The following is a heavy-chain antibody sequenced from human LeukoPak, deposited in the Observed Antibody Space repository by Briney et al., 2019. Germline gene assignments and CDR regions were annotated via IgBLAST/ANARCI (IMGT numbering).Heavy chain of an antibody. CDR2: INHSGST. V-gene: IGHV4-34*01. J-gene: IGHJ6*02. CDR1: GGSFSGYY. Sequence: PSETLSLACAVYGGSFSGYYWSWIRQPPGKGLEWIGEINHSGSTNYNPSLKSRVTISVDTSKNQFSLKLSSVTAADTAVYYCARGWHGMDVWGQGTTVTVSS. CDR3: ARGWHGMDV.